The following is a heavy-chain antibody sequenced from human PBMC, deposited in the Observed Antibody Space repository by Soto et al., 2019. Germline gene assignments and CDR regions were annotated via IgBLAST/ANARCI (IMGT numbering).Heavy chain of an antibody. Sequence: GGSLRLSCAASGFTFSSYSMNWVRQAPGKGLEWVSSISSSSSYIYYADSVKGRFTISRDNAKNSLYLQMNSLRAEDTAVYYCARDRSIAARPVAYYYYGMDVWGQGTTVTVSS. CDR2: ISSSSSYI. D-gene: IGHD6-6*01. V-gene: IGHV3-21*01. J-gene: IGHJ6*02. CDR3: ARDRSIAARPVAYYYYGMDV. CDR1: GFTFSSYS.